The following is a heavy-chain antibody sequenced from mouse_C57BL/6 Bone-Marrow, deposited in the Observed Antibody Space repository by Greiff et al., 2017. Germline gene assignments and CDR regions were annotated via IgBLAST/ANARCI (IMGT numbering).Heavy chain of an antibody. CDR2: IYPGSGNT. Sequence: VQLQQSGAELVRPGASVKLSCKASGYTFTDSYINWVKQRPGQGLEWIARIYPGSGNTYYNEKFKGKATLTAEKSSSTAYMQLSSLTSEDSAVYFCARSYYGSSYLYYFDYWGQGTTLTVSS. D-gene: IGHD1-1*01. V-gene: IGHV1-76*01. J-gene: IGHJ2*01. CDR3: ARSYYGSSYLYYFDY. CDR1: GYTFTDSY.